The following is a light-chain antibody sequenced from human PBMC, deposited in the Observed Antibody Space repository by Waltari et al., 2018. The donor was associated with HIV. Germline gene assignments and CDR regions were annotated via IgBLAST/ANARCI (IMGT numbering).Light chain of an antibody. CDR3: AAWDDSLNGPL. V-gene: IGLV1-44*01. CDR1: SSTVGRNS. Sequence: QSVLTQPPSASGTPGQRVTISCSGSSSTVGRNSVSWYRQFPGPAPKLLLYKTNQRPSGVPDRFSGSKSGTSASLAISGLQSDDESVYYCAAWDDSLNGPLFGGGTQLTVL. CDR2: KTN. J-gene: IGLJ2*01.